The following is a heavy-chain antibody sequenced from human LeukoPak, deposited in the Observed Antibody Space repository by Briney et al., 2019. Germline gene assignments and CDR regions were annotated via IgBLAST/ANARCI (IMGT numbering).Heavy chain of an antibody. V-gene: IGHV2-70*01. D-gene: IGHD5-12*01. CDR3: ARGGYVRYYYGMDV. J-gene: IGHJ6*02. CDR2: IDWDDDK. Sequence: SGPTLVNPTQTLTLTCTFSGFSLSTSGMCVSWIRQPPGKALEWLALIDWDDDKYYSTSLKTRLTISKDTPKNQVVLTVTNMDPVDTATYYCARGGYVRYYYGMDVWGQGTTVTVSS. CDR1: GFSLSTSGMC.